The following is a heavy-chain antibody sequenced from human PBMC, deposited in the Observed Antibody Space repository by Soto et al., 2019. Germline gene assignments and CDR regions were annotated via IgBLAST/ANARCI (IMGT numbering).Heavy chain of an antibody. J-gene: IGHJ3*02. Sequence: EVQLVESGGGLVQPGGSLRLSCAASGFTFSSYSMNWVRQAPGKGLEWVSYISSSSSTIYYADPVKGRFTISRDNAKNSLYLQMNSLRAEDTAVYYCARDRKSLVTIFGVVIIRGDDAFDIWGQGTMVTVSS. V-gene: IGHV3-48*01. CDR2: ISSSSSTI. CDR3: ARDRKSLVTIFGVVIIRGDDAFDI. D-gene: IGHD3-3*01. CDR1: GFTFSSYS.